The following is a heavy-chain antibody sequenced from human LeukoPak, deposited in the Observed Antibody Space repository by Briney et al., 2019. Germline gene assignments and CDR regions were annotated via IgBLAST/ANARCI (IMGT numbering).Heavy chain of an antibody. V-gene: IGHV4-61*01. CDR3: WRAPDTYGGYFDL. CDR2: IYYSGST. Sequence: PSETLSLTCTVLSGSVRSGSYDWSWIRQPPGKGLEWIGYIYYSGSTNYNPSLKSRVTISVDTSKNQFSLKLSTVTAADTAVYYCWRAPDTYGGYFDLWGRGTLVTVSS. D-gene: IGHD3-10*01. CDR1: SGSVRSGSYD. J-gene: IGHJ2*01.